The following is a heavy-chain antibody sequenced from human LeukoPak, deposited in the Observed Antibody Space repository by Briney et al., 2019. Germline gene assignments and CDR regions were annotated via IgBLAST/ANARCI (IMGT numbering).Heavy chain of an antibody. J-gene: IGHJ4*02. CDR1: GFTFSSYA. Sequence: PGGSLRLSCAASGFTFSSYAMSWVRQAPGKGLEWVSAISGSGGSTYYADSVKGRFTISRDNSKNTLYLQMNSLRAEDTAVYYCAKRACSSTSCYTEFDYWGQGTLVTVSS. CDR2: ISGSGGST. V-gene: IGHV3-23*01. D-gene: IGHD2-2*02. CDR3: AKRACSSTSCYTEFDY.